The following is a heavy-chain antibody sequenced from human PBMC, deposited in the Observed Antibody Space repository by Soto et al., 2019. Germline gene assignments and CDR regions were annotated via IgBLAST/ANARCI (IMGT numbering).Heavy chain of an antibody. CDR2: ISAYNGNT. D-gene: IGHD3-3*01. V-gene: IGHV1-18*01. Sequence: ASVKVSCKASGYTFTSYGISWVRQAPGQGLEWMGWISAYNGNTNYAQKLQGRVTMTTDTSTSTAYMELRSLRSDDTAVYYCATVPADFWSGYSGPFDPWGQGTLVTVSS. CDR1: GYTFTSYG. CDR3: ATVPADFWSGYSGPFDP. J-gene: IGHJ5*02.